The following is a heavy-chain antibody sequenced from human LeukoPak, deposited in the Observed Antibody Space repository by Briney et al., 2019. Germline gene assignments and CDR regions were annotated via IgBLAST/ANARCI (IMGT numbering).Heavy chain of an antibody. V-gene: IGHV4-38-2*02. Sequence: SETLSLTCTVSGYSISSGYYWDWIRQPPGKGLEWIGSIFHSGNTYSNPSLKSRVTISVDTSKNQFSLKLTSVTAADTAVYYCATRLHYYYDTSPSFFDIWGQGTMVTVSS. D-gene: IGHD3-22*01. CDR3: ATRLHYYYDTSPSFFDI. CDR2: IFHSGNT. CDR1: GYSISSGYY. J-gene: IGHJ3*02.